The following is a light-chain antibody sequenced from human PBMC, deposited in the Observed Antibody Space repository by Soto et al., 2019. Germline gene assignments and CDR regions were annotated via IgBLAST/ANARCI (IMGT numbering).Light chain of an antibody. Sequence: QAVVTQPPSASGTPGRGVTISCSGSSSNIGSNNVNWYQQLPGAAPKLLIYSNDQRPSGVPDRFSGSKSGTSASLAISGLQSEDEAYYYCAAWDDSLNGLVVFGGGTKLTVL. CDR3: AAWDDSLNGLVV. CDR2: SND. V-gene: IGLV1-44*01. CDR1: SSNIGSNN. J-gene: IGLJ2*01.